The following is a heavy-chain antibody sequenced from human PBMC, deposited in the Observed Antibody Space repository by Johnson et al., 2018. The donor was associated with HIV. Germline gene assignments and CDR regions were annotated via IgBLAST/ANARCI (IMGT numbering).Heavy chain of an antibody. V-gene: IGHV3-30-3*01. CDR3: AKESAFDI. J-gene: IGHJ3*02. CDR1: GFTFSSYA. CDR2: ISYDGSNK. Sequence: QVQLVESGGGVVQPGRSLRLSCAASGFTFSSYAMHWVRQAPGKGLEWVAVISYDGSNKYYADSVKGRFTISRDNSKNTLYLQMNSLRAGDSAVYYCAKESAFDIWGQGTMVTVSS.